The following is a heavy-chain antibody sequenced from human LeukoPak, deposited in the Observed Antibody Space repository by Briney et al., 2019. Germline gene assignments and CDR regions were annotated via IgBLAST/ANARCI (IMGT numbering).Heavy chain of an antibody. V-gene: IGHV3-53*01. CDR2: IYKNAIT. D-gene: IGHD3-10*01. CDR1: GFTVSSNY. CDR3: ARSLRVRGVPDYMDV. J-gene: IGHJ6*03. Sequence: GGSLTLSCAASGFTVSSNYMTWVRQAPGKGLEWVSVIYKNAITYHADTVKGRFTISRDNAKNMLYLQMNSLRADDTAVYYCARSLRVRGVPDYMDVWGKGTTVIISS.